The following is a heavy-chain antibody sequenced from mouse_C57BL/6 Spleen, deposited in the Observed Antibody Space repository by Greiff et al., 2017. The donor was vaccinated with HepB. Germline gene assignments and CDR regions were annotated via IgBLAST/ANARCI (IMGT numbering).Heavy chain of an antibody. CDR1: GFTFSDYG. CDR2: ISSGSSTI. J-gene: IGHJ3*01. CDR3: ANYDYDVWFAY. Sequence: EVQLVESGGGLVKPGGSLKLSCAASGFTFSDYGMHWVRQAPEKGLEWVAYISSGSSTIYYADTVKGRFTISRDNAKNTLFLQMTSLRSEDTAMYYCANYDYDVWFAYWGQGTLVTVSA. D-gene: IGHD2-4*01. V-gene: IGHV5-17*01.